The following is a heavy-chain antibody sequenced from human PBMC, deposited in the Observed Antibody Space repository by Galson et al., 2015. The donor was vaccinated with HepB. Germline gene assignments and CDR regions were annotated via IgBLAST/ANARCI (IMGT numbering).Heavy chain of an antibody. CDR3: AKDRLERRRGAFDV. CDR2: ISDGGETT. D-gene: IGHD1-1*01. Sequence: SLRLSCAASGFTFRNYAMNWVRQAPGKGLEWVSTISDGGETTFYADSAKGRFTISRDNSKSTLFLQMNSLRGEDTAVYYCAKDRLERRRGAFDVWGQGSLVTISS. CDR1: GFTFRNYA. J-gene: IGHJ3*01. V-gene: IGHV3-23*01.